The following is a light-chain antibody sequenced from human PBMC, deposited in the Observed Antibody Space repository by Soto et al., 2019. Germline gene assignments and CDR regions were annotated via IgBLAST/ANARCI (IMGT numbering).Light chain of an antibody. J-gene: IGLJ2*01. V-gene: IGLV1-47*01. CDR2: RNN. Sequence: QSVLIQPPSASGTPGQRVTISCSGSSSNIGSNYVFWYQYLPGTAPKLLIYRNNQRPSGVPDRFSGSKSGTSASLAISGLRSEDETDYYCAAWDDSLSGVVFGGGTKLTVL. CDR3: AAWDDSLSGVV. CDR1: SSNIGSNY.